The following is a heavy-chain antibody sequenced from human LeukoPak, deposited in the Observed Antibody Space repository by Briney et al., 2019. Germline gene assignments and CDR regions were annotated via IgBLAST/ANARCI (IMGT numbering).Heavy chain of an antibody. V-gene: IGHV3-23*01. CDR2: ISADAVDT. CDR3: AKDVWWSVS. CDR1: GXTFSTYX. D-gene: IGHD2-8*02. Sequence: GXXLXLSCXASGXTFSTYXXSWVRQAPGKGLEWVSAISADAVDTFYAPSVKGRFTISRDNSKNTMYLQINSLRAEDTAIYYCAKDVWWSVSWGQGTLVTVSS. J-gene: IGHJ5*02.